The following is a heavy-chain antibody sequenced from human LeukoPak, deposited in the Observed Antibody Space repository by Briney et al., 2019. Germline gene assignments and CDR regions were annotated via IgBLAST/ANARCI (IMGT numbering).Heavy chain of an antibody. Sequence: GSLRLSCTASGFTFGDYAMSWFRQAPGKGLEWVGFIRSKAYGGTTEYAASVKGRFTISRDDSKSIAYLQMNSLKTEDTAVYYCTRARITIFGVVNRFDPWGQGTRVTVSS. D-gene: IGHD3-3*01. V-gene: IGHV3-49*03. CDR3: TRARITIFGVVNRFDP. CDR1: GFTFGDYA. J-gene: IGHJ5*02. CDR2: IRSKAYGGTT.